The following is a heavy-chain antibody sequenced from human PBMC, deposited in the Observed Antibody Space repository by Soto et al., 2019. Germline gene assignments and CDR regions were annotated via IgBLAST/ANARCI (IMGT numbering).Heavy chain of an antibody. CDR1: GGTFSSYA. CDR3: ARDRDIVVVVAAQYYYYYGMDV. Sequence: QVQLVQSGAEVKKPGSSVKVSCKASGGTFSSYAISWVRQAPGQGLEWMGGIIPIFGTANYAQKFQGRVTITADESTSTGYMELSSLRSEDTAVYYCARDRDIVVVVAAQYYYYYGMDVWGQGTTVTVSS. J-gene: IGHJ6*02. V-gene: IGHV1-69*12. CDR2: IIPIFGTA. D-gene: IGHD2-15*01.